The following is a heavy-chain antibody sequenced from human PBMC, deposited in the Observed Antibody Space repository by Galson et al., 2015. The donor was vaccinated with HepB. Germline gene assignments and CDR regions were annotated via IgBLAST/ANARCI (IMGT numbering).Heavy chain of an antibody. CDR1: GFIFTRYY. D-gene: IGHD3-3*01. V-gene: IGHV1-46*01. Sequence: SVKVSCKASGFIFTRYYIHWVRQAPGQGLEWMGIINPSGGSTDYAEKFHGRVTVTRDTSTNTVYMEVGSLRPDDTAVYYCARDRIEGTENFDFWSGYPPYYNYGMDVWGQGTTVTVSS. CDR2: INPSGGST. J-gene: IGHJ6*02. CDR3: ARDRIEGTENFDFWSGYPPYYNYGMDV.